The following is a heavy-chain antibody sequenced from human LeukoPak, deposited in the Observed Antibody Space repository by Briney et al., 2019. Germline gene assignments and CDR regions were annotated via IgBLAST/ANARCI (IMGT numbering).Heavy chain of an antibody. V-gene: IGHV3-48*03. CDR1: GFTFSSYD. CDR2: ISSSGTTI. J-gene: IGHJ4*02. CDR3: ARTTMVRGVMTH. Sequence: QSGGSLRLSCAASGFTFSSYDMNWVRQAPGKGREWVSYISSSGTTIFYRGSGKGRFTIARDNAKNSLYLQMNSLRAGDTADYYCARTTMVRGVMTHWGQGTLVTVSS. D-gene: IGHD3-10*01.